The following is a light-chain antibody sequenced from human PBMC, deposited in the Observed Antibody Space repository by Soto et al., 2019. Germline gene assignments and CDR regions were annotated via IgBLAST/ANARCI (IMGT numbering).Light chain of an antibody. CDR1: QSVSSY. CDR2: DAS. V-gene: IGKV3-11*01. Sequence: EIVLTQSPATLSLSPGERATLSCMASQSVSSYLAWYQQKPGQAPRLLIYDASNRASGIPTRFSGSGSGTDFTLNISSLEPEDFAVYFCQQRSNWPPLTFGGGTKVE. J-gene: IGKJ4*01. CDR3: QQRSNWPPLT.